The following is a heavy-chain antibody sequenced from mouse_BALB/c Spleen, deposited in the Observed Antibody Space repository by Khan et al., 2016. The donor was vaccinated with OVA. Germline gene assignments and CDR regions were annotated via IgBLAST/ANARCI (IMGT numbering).Heavy chain of an antibody. CDR3: TRRGGGNGFDY. J-gene: IGHJ3*01. Sequence: QVQLKESGAELVRPGVSVKISCKGSGYTFTDFTMHWVKQSHAMSLEWIGIISTYYGDATYNQKFKDKATMTVDKSSRTAYMQLASLTSEDSAIYDGTRRGGGNGFDYWGQGTLVTVSA. V-gene: IGHV1S137*01. CDR2: ISTYYGDA. CDR1: GYTFTDFT.